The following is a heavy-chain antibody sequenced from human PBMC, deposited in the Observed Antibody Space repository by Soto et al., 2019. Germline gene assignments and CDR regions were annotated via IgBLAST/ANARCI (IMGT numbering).Heavy chain of an antibody. CDR3: SKDAKKYHYYNHGMDV. CDR2: ISYDGSTK. V-gene: IGHV3-30*18. Sequence: QVQLVESGGGVVQPGRSLRLSCAASGFTFSIYGMHWVRQAPGKGLEWVALISYDGSTKFYADSVKGRFTISRDNSKSTLNLEMNSLSAEDTAVYFSSKDAKKYHYYNHGMDVWGQGTTVTVSS. CDR1: GFTFSIYG. J-gene: IGHJ6*02. D-gene: IGHD2-2*01.